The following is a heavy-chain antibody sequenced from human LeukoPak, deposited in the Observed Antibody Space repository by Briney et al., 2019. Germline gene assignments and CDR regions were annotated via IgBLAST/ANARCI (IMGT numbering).Heavy chain of an antibody. Sequence: GESLKISCKGAGYSFTSYWTGWVRQMPGKGLEWMGIIYPGDSDTRYSPSFQGQVTISADKSISTAYLQWSSLKASDTAMYYCARSLLWFGELGSYFDYWGQGTLVTVSS. J-gene: IGHJ4*02. D-gene: IGHD3-10*01. CDR2: IYPGDSDT. CDR3: ARSLLWFGELGSYFDY. V-gene: IGHV5-51*01. CDR1: GYSFTSYW.